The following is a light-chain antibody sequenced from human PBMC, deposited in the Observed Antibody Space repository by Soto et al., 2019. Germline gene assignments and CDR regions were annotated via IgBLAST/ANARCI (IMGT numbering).Light chain of an antibody. CDR2: AAS. CDR1: QNIRNY. CDR3: QQYNSLWT. V-gene: IGKV1-39*01. Sequence: DIQMTQSPSSLSASVGDRVTITCRASQNIRNYLNWYQQRPGKTPNLLVYAASNLRGGVPSRFSGSGSGTVFTLTINSLQPEDFATYYCQQYNSLWTFGQGTEVEIK. J-gene: IGKJ1*01.